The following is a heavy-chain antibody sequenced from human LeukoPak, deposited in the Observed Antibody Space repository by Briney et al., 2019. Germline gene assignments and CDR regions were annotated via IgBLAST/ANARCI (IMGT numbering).Heavy chain of an antibody. CDR1: GYTFNTNG. Sequence: AASVKVSCKASGYTFNTNGLNWVRQAPGQGLEWMGWINANTGSTNYAQIFQGRVTMTTDTSTSTAYMELTSLTSDDAAIYYCARDAFQGSSWSNWFDSWGQGTLVIVSS. D-gene: IGHD6-13*01. J-gene: IGHJ5*01. CDR2: INANTGST. CDR3: ARDAFQGSSWSNWFDS. V-gene: IGHV1-18*01.